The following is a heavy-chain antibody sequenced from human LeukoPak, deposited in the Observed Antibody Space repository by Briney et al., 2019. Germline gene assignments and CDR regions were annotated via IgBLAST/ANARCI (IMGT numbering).Heavy chain of an antibody. J-gene: IGHJ4*02. V-gene: IGHV4-61*01. D-gene: IGHD6-19*01. CDR1: GGSVSSGTYY. CDR3: ARDRAGGSGWYFDY. Sequence: SETLSLTCTVSGGSVSSGTYYWSWIRQPPGKGLEWIGYIYYSGSTNYNPSLKSRVTISVDTSKNQFSLKLNSVTAADTAVYYCARDRAGGSGWYFDYWGQGTLVIVSS. CDR2: IYYSGST.